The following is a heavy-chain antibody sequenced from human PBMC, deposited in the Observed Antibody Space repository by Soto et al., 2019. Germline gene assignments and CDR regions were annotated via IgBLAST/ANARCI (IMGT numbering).Heavy chain of an antibody. J-gene: IGHJ4*02. V-gene: IGHV3-21*01. CDR3: TRHWLATREFDY. CDR2: ISSSSGHI. D-gene: IGHD1-26*01. Sequence: LRLSCAASGFPFRSYAMGWVRQAPGTGLEWVSSISSSSGHIYYADSLKGRFTISRDNAKNSLYLQMNSLRAEDTAVYYCTRHWLATREFDYWGQGTLVTVSS. CDR1: GFPFRSYA.